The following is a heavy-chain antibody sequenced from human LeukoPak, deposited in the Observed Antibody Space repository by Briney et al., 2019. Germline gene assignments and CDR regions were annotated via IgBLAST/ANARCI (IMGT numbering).Heavy chain of an antibody. Sequence: GGSLRLSCAASGFTFSSDWMHWVRQPPGKGLVWVSRINRDGRSTTYADSVKGRFTISRDNAKNTLYLQMNSLRADDTAVYYCARHPYDILTGPSFDYWGKGTLATVSS. CDR2: INRDGRST. V-gene: IGHV3-74*01. J-gene: IGHJ4*02. CDR1: GFTFSSDW. CDR3: ARHPYDILTGPSFDY. D-gene: IGHD3-9*01.